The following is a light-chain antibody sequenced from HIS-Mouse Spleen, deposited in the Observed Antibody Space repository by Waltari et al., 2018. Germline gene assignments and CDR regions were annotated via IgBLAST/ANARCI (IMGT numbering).Light chain of an antibody. CDR1: SSDVGSYNL. CDR2: EGS. J-gene: IGLJ2*01. CDR3: CSYSGSSTFVVV. Sequence: QSPLTQPASVSGSPGQSTPIPCTGTSSDVGSYNLVSGSQQHPDKAPKPMIYEGSKRPSGFADRFSGSKSGNTASLTISRLQAEDEADYYCCSYSGSSTFVVVFGGGTKLTVL. V-gene: IGLV2-23*03.